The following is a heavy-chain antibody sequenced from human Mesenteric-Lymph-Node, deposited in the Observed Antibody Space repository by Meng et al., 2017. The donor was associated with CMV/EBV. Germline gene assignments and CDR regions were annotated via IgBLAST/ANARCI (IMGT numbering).Heavy chain of an antibody. Sequence: SETLSLTCTVSGGSISSSSYYWGWIRQPPGKGLEWIGSIYYSGSTYYNPSLKSRVTISVDTSKNQFSLKLTSATAADTAVYYCARDRWIAAPALRPYSYHGLDVWGQGTTVTVSS. J-gene: IGHJ6*02. V-gene: IGHV4-39*07. CDR3: ARDRWIAAPALRPYSYHGLDV. CDR1: GGSISSSSYY. D-gene: IGHD2-15*01. CDR2: IYYSGST.